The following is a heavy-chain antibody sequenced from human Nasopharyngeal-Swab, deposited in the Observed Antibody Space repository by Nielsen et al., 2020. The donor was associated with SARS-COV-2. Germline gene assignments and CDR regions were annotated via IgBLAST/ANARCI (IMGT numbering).Heavy chain of an antibody. CDR3: ARDSETGYFDWLLRQANVAFDI. CDR1: GGTFSSYA. J-gene: IGHJ3*02. D-gene: IGHD3-9*01. CDR2: IIPIFGTA. V-gene: IGHV1-69*13. Sequence: SVKVSCKASGGTFSSYAISWVRQAPAQGLEWMGGIIPIFGTANYAQKFQGRVTITADESTSTAYMELSSLRSEDTAVYYCARDSETGYFDWLLRQANVAFDIWGQGTMVTVSS.